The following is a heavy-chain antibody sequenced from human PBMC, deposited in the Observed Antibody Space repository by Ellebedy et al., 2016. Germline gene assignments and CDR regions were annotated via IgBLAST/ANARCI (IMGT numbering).Heavy chain of an antibody. CDR3: ARDRGTIRPYYSDY. J-gene: IGHJ4*02. V-gene: IGHV3-21*01. CDR2: IISSGEYL. Sequence: GESLKISXAGSGFVFSTYRMTWVRQVPGKGLEWISSIISSGEYLYYADSVKGRFTISRDNAKNSLYLQMNSLRDEDTAVYYCARDRGTIRPYYSDYWGQGTLVAVSS. D-gene: IGHD5-24*01. CDR1: GFVFSTYR.